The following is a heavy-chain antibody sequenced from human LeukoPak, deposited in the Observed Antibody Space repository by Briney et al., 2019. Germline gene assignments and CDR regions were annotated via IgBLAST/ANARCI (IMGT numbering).Heavy chain of an antibody. CDR2: IYPGDSDT. CDR3: ARRLGFVGATGYGMGV. V-gene: IGHV5-51*01. Sequence: GESLKISCKGSGYSFTSYWIGWVRQMPGKGLEWMGIIYPGDSDTRYSPSFQGQVTISADKSISTAYLQWSSLKASDTAMYYCARRLGFVGATGYGMGVWGQGTTVTVSS. CDR1: GYSFTSYW. J-gene: IGHJ6*02. D-gene: IGHD1-26*01.